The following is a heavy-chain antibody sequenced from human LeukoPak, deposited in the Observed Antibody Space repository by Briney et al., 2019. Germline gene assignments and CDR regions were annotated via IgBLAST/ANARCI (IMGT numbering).Heavy chain of an antibody. Sequence: ASVKVSCKASGGTFSSYAISWVRQAPGQELEWMGRIIPIFGIANYAQKFQGRVTITADKSTSTAYMELSSLRSEDTAVYYCATTGSGYEHFDYWGQGTLVTVSS. V-gene: IGHV1-69*04. D-gene: IGHD5-12*01. CDR2: IIPIFGIA. CDR3: ATTGSGYEHFDY. J-gene: IGHJ4*02. CDR1: GGTFSSYA.